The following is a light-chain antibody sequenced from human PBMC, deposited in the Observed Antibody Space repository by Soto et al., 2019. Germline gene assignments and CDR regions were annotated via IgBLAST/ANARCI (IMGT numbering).Light chain of an antibody. Sequence: DIQMTQSPSSLSASVGDIVTINFRASQSISSYLNFYQQKPGKAPKLLIYAASTLQSGVPSRFSGSGSGTDFTLTISCLQSEDFATYYCQQYYSYPRTFGQGTKVDIK. CDR1: QSISSY. V-gene: IGKV1-39*01. J-gene: IGKJ1*01. CDR3: QQYYSYPRT. CDR2: AAS.